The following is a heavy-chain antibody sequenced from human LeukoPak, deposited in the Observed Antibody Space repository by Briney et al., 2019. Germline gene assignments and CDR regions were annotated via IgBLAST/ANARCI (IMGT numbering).Heavy chain of an antibody. CDR2: IYYSGST. CDR1: GGSISSNY. D-gene: IGHD5-18*01. Sequence: PSETLSLTGTVSGGSISSNYWSWIRQPPGKGLEWIGYIYYSGSTNYDPSLKSRVTISADTSKNQSSLKLSTVTAADTAVYYCARGRQLWSYFDYWGQGTLVTVSS. V-gene: IGHV4-59*01. J-gene: IGHJ4*02. CDR3: ARGRQLWSYFDY.